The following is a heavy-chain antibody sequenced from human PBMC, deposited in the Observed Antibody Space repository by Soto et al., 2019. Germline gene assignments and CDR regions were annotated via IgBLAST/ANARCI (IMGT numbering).Heavy chain of an antibody. J-gene: IGHJ4*02. D-gene: IGHD3-10*01. Sequence: QVQLVQSGAEVKKPGASVKVSCKASGYTFTSYGISWVRQAPGQGLEWMGWISAYNGNTNYAQKLQGRVTMTTDTSTSTAYMELRSLRSDDTAVYYCASEYYYGSWSQWAVLRYWGQGTLVTVSS. V-gene: IGHV1-18*01. CDR2: ISAYNGNT. CDR3: ASEYYYGSWSQWAVLRY. CDR1: GYTFTSYG.